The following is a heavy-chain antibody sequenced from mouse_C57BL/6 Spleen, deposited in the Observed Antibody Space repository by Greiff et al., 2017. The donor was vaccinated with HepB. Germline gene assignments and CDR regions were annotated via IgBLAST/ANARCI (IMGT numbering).Heavy chain of an antibody. D-gene: IGHD1-1*01. CDR3: ARRGVNLLLGAMDY. Sequence: QVQLQQPGAELVRPGSSVKLSCKASGYTFTSYWMHWVKQRPIQGLEWIGNIDPSDSETHYNQKFKDKATLTVDKSYSTAYMQLSSLTSEDSAVYYCARRGVNLLLGAMDYWGQGTSVTVSS. J-gene: IGHJ4*01. CDR2: IDPSDSET. V-gene: IGHV1-52*01. CDR1: GYTFTSYW.